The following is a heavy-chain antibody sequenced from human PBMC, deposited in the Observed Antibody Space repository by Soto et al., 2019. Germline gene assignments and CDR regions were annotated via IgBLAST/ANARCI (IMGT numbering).Heavy chain of an antibody. Sequence: GASVKVSCKASGYTFTSYGSSWVRQAPGQGLEWMGWISAYNGNTNYAQKLQGRVTMTTDTSTSTAYMELRSLRSDDTAVYYCAREVGTMVRGLYWFDPWGQGTLVTVSS. J-gene: IGHJ5*02. D-gene: IGHD3-10*01. CDR1: GYTFTSYG. CDR3: AREVGTMVRGLYWFDP. CDR2: ISAYNGNT. V-gene: IGHV1-18*01.